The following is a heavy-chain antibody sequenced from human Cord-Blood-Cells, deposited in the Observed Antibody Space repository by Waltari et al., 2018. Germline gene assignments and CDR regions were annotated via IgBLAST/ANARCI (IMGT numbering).Heavy chain of an antibody. CDR3: AREEGIVLVVYAFDY. V-gene: IGHV1-2*06. J-gene: IGHJ4*02. CDR2: INPNSGGT. CDR1: GYTFTGNY. D-gene: IGHD2-8*02. Sequence: QVQLVQPGAEGKKPGASVKVSCRASGYTFTGNYMHGLRRPPGQGLEWMGRINPNSGGTNYAQKFQGRVTMTRDTSISTAYMELSRLRSDDTAVYYCAREEGIVLVVYAFDYWGQGTLVTVSS.